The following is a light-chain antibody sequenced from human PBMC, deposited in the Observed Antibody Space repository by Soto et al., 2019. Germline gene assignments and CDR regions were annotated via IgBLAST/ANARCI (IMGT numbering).Light chain of an antibody. CDR3: QQYNNWPRT. CDR1: QSVSSN. CDR2: GAS. J-gene: IGKJ1*01. V-gene: IGKV3-15*01. Sequence: EIVMTQSPATLSVSPGERATLSCRASQSVSSNLAWYQQKRGQAPRLLIYGASTRATGIPARFSGSGSGTEFTLTXSSLQSEDFAVYYCQQYNNWPRTFGQGTKVEIK.